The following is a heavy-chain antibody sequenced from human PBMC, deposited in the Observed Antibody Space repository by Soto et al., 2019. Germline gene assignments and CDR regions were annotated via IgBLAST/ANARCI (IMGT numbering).Heavy chain of an antibody. CDR2: IYDNGTT. D-gene: IGHD3-10*01. CDR3: VRPLPSGRNYGLDV. Sequence: EVQLVESGGGLIQPGGSLRLSCAASGLTVSNAYMAWVRQAPVMGLEWVSVIYDNGTTYYADSVKGRFTISRDTSTNTLSLQMDSLRAEDTAVYYCVRPLPSGRNYGLDVWGQGTTVTVSS. CDR1: GLTVSNAY. J-gene: IGHJ6*02. V-gene: IGHV3-53*01.